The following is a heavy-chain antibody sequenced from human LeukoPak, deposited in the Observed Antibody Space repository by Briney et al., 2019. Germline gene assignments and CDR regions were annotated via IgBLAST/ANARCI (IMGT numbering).Heavy chain of an antibody. Sequence: GRCVGLGRGAAGFTCSIYRKSWVRQAPGKGLEWVANINQDGSQKYYVDSVKGRFTISRDNSKDTLYLQMNSLRAEDTAVYYCAKRPSDYGDYVSYFDYWGRGTLVTVSS. CDR3: AKRPSDYGDYVSYFDY. CDR2: INQDGSQK. J-gene: IGHJ4*02. CDR1: GFTCSIYR. D-gene: IGHD4-17*01. V-gene: IGHV3-7*01.